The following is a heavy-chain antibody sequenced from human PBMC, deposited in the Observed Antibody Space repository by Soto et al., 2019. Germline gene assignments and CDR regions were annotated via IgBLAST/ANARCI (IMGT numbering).Heavy chain of an antibody. V-gene: IGHV6-1*01. J-gene: IGHJ6*03. Sequence: QVQLQLSGPGLMEPSQTLSLTCAISGDSVSSNSAGWNWVRQTPSRGLEWLGRTYYKSKRFNNYAVSVKSRITINPDTSQNQFSLHLDSVTPEDTAVYFCARGSWDDVSGHYYMDVWGKGTTVTVSS. CDR1: GDSVSSNSAG. CDR3: ARGSWDDVSGHYYMDV. CDR2: TYYKSKRFN. D-gene: IGHD5-12*01.